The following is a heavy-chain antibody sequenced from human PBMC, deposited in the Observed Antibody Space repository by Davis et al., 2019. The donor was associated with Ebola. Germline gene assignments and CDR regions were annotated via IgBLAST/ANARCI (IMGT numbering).Heavy chain of an antibody. CDR1: GGSSGGYY. CDR2: IHSSGIT. Sequence: MPSETLSLTCGVLGGSSGGYYWSGIRPSPGRGLDWIGEIHSSGITNYAPSLKNRVTISADPSKNQFSLKLNSVTAADTAVYYCARSGGGRGPDYGEFWGQGTLVTVSS. D-gene: IGHD1-14*01. V-gene: IGHV4-34*01. J-gene: IGHJ4*01. CDR3: ARSGGGRGPDYGEF.